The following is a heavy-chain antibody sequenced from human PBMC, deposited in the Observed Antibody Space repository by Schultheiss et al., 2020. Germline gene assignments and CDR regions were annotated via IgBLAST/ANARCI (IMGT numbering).Heavy chain of an antibody. J-gene: IGHJ3*02. D-gene: IGHD4/OR15-4a*01. CDR1: GYTFTGYY. Sequence: ASVKVSCKASGYTFTGYYMHWVRQAPGQGLEWMGWISAYNGNTNYAQKLQGRVTMTTDTSTSTAYMELRSLRSDDTAVYYCARVLQQIDAFDIWGQGTMVTVSS. V-gene: IGHV1-18*04. CDR3: ARVLQQIDAFDI. CDR2: ISAYNGNT.